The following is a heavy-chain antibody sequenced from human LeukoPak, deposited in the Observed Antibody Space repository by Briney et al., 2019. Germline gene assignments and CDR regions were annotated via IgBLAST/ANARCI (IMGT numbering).Heavy chain of an antibody. CDR2: INSDGINT. V-gene: IGHV3-74*01. Sequence: GGSLRLSCAASGFTFSNYWMHWVRQAPGKGLVWVSRINSDGINTSYADSVKGRFTISRDNAKNTLNLQMNSLRAEDTAVYYCARGRIAVAGMEPGDYWGQGTLVTVSS. CDR3: ARGRIAVAGMEPGDY. D-gene: IGHD6-19*01. CDR1: GFTFSNYW. J-gene: IGHJ4*02.